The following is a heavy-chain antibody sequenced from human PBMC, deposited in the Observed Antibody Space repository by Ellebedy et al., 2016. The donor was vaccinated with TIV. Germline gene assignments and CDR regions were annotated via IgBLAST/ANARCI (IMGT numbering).Heavy chain of an antibody. CDR2: IHHSGNS. CDR3: ARDLGRYGMDV. CDR1: VGSINSYY. V-gene: IGHV4-59*01. J-gene: IGHJ6*02. Sequence: MPSETLSLTCSVSVGSINSYYWTWIRQPPGQGLEWIGDIHHSGNSHIHPSLKSRVTLSLDTSKNQFSLDLSSVTAADTATYYCARDLGRYGMDVWGQGTTVTVSS.